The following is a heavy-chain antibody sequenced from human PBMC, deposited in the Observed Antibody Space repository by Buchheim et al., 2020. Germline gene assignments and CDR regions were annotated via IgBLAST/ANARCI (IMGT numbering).Heavy chain of an antibody. CDR2: IYTSGST. CDR3: ARDVEYSSSSVWFDP. D-gene: IGHD6-6*01. V-gene: IGHV4-61*02. CDR1: GGSISSGSYY. J-gene: IGHJ5*02. Sequence: QVQLQESGPGLVKPSQTLSLTCTVSGGSISSGSYYWSWIRQPAGKGLEWIGRIYTSGSTNYNPSLKSRVTISVDTSQNQFSLKLSSVTAADTAVYYCARDVEYSSSSVWFDPWGQGTL.